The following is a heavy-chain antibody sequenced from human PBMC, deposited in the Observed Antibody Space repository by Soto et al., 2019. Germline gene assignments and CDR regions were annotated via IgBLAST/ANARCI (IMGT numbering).Heavy chain of an antibody. J-gene: IGHJ6*02. D-gene: IGHD2-15*01. Sequence: QVQLVQSGAELKNPGASVKVSCKASGYTFIGYYLHWVRQAPGQGLEWMGWINPNTGDTNYAQQFQGWVTMTRDTSINTAYMEVSRLTSDDTAVYYCARTQXATPGYYYNGMDVWGQGTTVTVSS. CDR2: INPNTGDT. CDR1: GYTFIGYY. V-gene: IGHV1-2*04. CDR3: ARTQXATPGYYYNGMDV.